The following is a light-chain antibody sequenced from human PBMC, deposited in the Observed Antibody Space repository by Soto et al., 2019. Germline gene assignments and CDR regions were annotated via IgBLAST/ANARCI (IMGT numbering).Light chain of an antibody. Sequence: EIVLTQSPGTLSLSPGDRATLSCRASQSVSSSYLAWYQQKPGQAPRLLIYGASSRATGIPDRFSGSGSGTDFTLTISSLEPEDFAVYYCQKRRNWQVTXGQGTRLEIK. CDR1: QSVSSSY. V-gene: IGKV3D-20*02. CDR3: QKRRNWQVT. CDR2: GAS. J-gene: IGKJ5*01.